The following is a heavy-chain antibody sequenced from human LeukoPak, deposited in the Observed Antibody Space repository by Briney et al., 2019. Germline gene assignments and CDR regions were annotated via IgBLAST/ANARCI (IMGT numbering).Heavy chain of an antibody. CDR3: ARPNFDQKVYGMDV. V-gene: IGHV1-2*02. Sequence: ASVKVSCKASGYTFTGYYMHWVRQAPGQGLEWMGWINPNSGGTNYAQKFQGRVTMTRDTSISTAYMELSRLRSDDTAVYYCARPNFDQKVYGMDVWGQGTTVTVSS. D-gene: IGHD2-2*01. CDR1: GYTFTGYY. J-gene: IGHJ6*02. CDR2: INPNSGGT.